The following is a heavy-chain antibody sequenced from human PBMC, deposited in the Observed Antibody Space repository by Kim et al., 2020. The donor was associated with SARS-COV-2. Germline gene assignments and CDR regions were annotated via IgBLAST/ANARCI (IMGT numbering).Heavy chain of an antibody. V-gene: IGHV3-7*01. J-gene: IGHJ4*02. Sequence: GGSLRLSCAASGFTFSSYWMSWVRQAPGKGLEWVANIKQDGSEKYYVDSVKGRFTISRDNAKNSLYLQMNSLRAEDTAVYYCAREMCIAAAAMEGLDYWGQGTLVTVSS. CDR2: IKQDGSEK. CDR1: GFTFSSYW. D-gene: IGHD6-13*01. CDR3: AREMCIAAAAMEGLDY.